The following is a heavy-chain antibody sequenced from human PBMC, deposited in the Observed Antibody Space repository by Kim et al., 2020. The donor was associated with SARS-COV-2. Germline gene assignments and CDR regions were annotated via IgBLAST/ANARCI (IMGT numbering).Heavy chain of an antibody. D-gene: IGHD6-6*01. J-gene: IGHJ4*02. V-gene: IGHV4-59*13. CDR3: ARGAGLAARPRFDY. CDR1: GGSISSYY. Sequence: SETLSLTCTVSGGSISSYYWSWIRQPPGKGLEWIGYIYYSGSTNYNPSLKSRVTISVDTSKNQFSLKLSSVTAADTAVYYCARGAGLAARPRFDYWGQGTLVTVSS. CDR2: IYYSGST.